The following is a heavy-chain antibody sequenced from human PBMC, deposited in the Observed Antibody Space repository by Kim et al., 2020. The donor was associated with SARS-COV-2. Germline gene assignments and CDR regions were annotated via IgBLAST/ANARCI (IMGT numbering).Heavy chain of an antibody. V-gene: IGHV4-39*01. CDR3: AGLGGAAAGKIDY. J-gene: IGHJ4*02. Sequence: SETLSLTCTVSGGSISSSSYYWGWIRQPPGKGLEWIGSIYYSASNYYNPALKSRVTLSVDTSKHQFSLMLSSVTAADTAVYYCAGLGGAAAGKIDYWGQGTLVTVSA. CDR1: GGSISSSSYY. D-gene: IGHD6-13*01. CDR2: IYYSASN.